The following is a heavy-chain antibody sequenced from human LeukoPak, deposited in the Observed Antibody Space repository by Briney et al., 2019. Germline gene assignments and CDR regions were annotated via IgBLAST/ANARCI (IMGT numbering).Heavy chain of an antibody. CDR2: ISAYNGNT. J-gene: IGHJ4*02. Sequence: ASVKVSCKASGYTFTSYGISWVRQAPGQGLEWMGWISAYNGNTNYAQKLQGRVTMTTDTSTSTAYMELRSLRSDDTAVYYCARTGSTVTMLYPFDHWGQGTLVTVSS. CDR1: GYTFTSYG. D-gene: IGHD4-17*01. CDR3: ARTGSTVTMLYPFDH. V-gene: IGHV1-18*01.